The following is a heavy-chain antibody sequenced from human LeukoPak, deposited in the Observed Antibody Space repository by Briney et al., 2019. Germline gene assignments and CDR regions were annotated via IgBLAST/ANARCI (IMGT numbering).Heavy chain of an antibody. CDR1: GFTFSSYA. D-gene: IGHD5-12*01. J-gene: IGHJ4*02. V-gene: IGHV3-23*01. CDR3: AKPIVATKGFDY. Sequence: PGGSLRLSCVASGFTFSSYAMSWVRQAPGKWLEWVSGISGSGGRTYYAESVKGRLTISRDNSKNTLYLQMNSLRAEDTAVYYCAKPIVATKGFDYWGQGTLVTVSS. CDR2: ISGSGGRT.